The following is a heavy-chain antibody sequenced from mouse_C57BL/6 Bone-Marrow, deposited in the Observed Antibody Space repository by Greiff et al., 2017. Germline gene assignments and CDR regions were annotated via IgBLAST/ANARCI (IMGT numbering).Heavy chain of an antibody. Sequence: EVQRVESGGGLVQPKGSLKLSCAASGFTFNTYAMHWVRQAPGKGLEWVARIRSKSSNYATYYADSVKDRFTISRDDSQSMLYLQMNNLKTEDTAMYYCVRAAYYSNYVGHFDYWGQGTTLTVSS. CDR2: IRSKSSNYAT. V-gene: IGHV10-3*01. CDR1: GFTFNTYA. J-gene: IGHJ2*01. D-gene: IGHD2-5*01. CDR3: VRAAYYSNYVGHFDY.